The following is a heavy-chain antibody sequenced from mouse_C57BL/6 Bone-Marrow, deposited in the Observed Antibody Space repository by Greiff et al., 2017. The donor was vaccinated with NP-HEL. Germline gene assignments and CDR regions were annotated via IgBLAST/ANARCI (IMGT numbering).Heavy chain of an antibody. CDR3: AREEIYYGSSYCWYFDV. CDR1: GYTFTSYW. Sequence: QVQLQQPGAELVMPGASVKLSCKASGYTFTSYWMHWVKQRPGQGLEWLGEIDPSDSYTNYNQKFKGKSTLTVDKSSSTAYMPLSSLTSEDSAVYYCAREEIYYGSSYCWYFDVWGTGTTVTVSS. J-gene: IGHJ1*03. D-gene: IGHD1-1*01. CDR2: IDPSDSYT. V-gene: IGHV1-69*01.